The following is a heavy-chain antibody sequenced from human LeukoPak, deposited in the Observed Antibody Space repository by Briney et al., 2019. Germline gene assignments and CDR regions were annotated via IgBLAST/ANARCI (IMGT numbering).Heavy chain of an antibody. V-gene: IGHV4-59*01. CDR1: GGSLSTYY. CDR3: ARDTGTVVDY. CDR2: IYYSGST. J-gene: IGHJ4*02. D-gene: IGHD4-23*01. Sequence: SETLSLTCTVSGGSLSTYYWRWIRQPPGKGLEGIGYIYYSGSTNYNPSLKSRVTTSVDTYQNQFSLKLSSVTAADTAVYYCARDTGTVVDYWGQGTLVTVSS.